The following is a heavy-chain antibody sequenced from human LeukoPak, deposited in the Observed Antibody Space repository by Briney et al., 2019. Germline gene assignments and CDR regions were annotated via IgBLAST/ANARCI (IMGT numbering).Heavy chain of an antibody. CDR3: ARQTYYDFWSVYYEFDY. CDR1: GYTFTSYG. CDR2: ISAYNGNT. D-gene: IGHD3-3*01. V-gene: IGHV1-18*01. J-gene: IGHJ4*02. Sequence: GASVKVSCKASGYTFTSYGISWVRQAPGQGLEWMGWISAYNGNTNYAQKLQGRVTMTTDTSTSTAYMELRSLRSDDTAVYYCARQTYYDFWSVYYEFDYWGQGTLVTVSS.